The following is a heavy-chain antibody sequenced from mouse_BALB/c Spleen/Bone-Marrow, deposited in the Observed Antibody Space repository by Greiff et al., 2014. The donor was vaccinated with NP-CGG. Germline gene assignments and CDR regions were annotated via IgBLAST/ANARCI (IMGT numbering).Heavy chain of an antibody. CDR3: ARDYSGYFDF. Sequence: EVHLVESGGGLVQPGGSLRLSCTTSGFTFTDYFMTWVRQPPGKALEWLVFIRNKANGYTTEYNPSVKGRFTISRDTSQGILYLQMNTLRAEDSAIYFCARDYSGYFDFWGQGTTLTVSS. CDR1: GFTFTDYF. V-gene: IGHV7-3*02. J-gene: IGHJ2*01. D-gene: IGHD5-1*01. CDR2: IRNKANGYTT.